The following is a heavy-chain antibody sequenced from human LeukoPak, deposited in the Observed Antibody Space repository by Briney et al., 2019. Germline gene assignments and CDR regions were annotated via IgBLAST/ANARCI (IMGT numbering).Heavy chain of an antibody. CDR1: GGPIRRGVFY. Sequence: SQTLSLTRTVSGGPIRRGVFYWLWIPQPPGKPLEWLGYIYHSGSTYYTPSLKSRFTISVDTSKNQFSLKLSSVTAADRAVYYCARTAPRKMITMVRGVQEDYWGQGTLVTVSS. CDR2: IYHSGST. CDR3: ARTAPRKMITMVRGVQEDY. D-gene: IGHD3-10*01. J-gene: IGHJ4*02. V-gene: IGHV4-30-4*01.